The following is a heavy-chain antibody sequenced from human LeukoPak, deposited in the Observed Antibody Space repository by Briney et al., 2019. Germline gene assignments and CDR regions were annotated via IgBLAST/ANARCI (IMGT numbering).Heavy chain of an antibody. CDR1: GFTFSSYA. CDR2: ISGSGGST. CDR3: AKAGGMYYYDSSGYPFDY. V-gene: IGHV3-23*01. J-gene: IGHJ4*02. Sequence: PGGSLRLSCAASGFTFSSYAMSWVRQAPGKGLEWVSAISGSGGSTYYADSVKGRFTISRDNSKNTLYLQTNSLRAEDTAVYYCAKAGGMYYYDSSGYPFDYWGQGTLVTVSS. D-gene: IGHD3-22*01.